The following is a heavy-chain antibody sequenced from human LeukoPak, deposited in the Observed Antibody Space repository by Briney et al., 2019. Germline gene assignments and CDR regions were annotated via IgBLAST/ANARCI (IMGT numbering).Heavy chain of an antibody. J-gene: IGHJ4*02. CDR3: ARDRGYGGNSGSDY. V-gene: IGHV3-20*01. Sequence: PGGSLRLSCAASGFTFDDYGMSWVRQAPGKGLEWVSGINWNGGSTGHADSVKGRFTISRDNAKNSLYLQMNSLRAEDTALYHCARDRGYGGNSGSDYWGQGTLVTVSS. D-gene: IGHD4-23*01. CDR2: INWNGGST. CDR1: GFTFDDYG.